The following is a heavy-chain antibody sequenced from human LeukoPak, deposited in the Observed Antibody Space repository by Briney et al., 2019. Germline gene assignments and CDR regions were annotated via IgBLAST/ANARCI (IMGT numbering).Heavy chain of an antibody. CDR3: ARASGAAFDV. J-gene: IGHJ3*01. V-gene: IGHV3-7*04. CDR1: GFTFSSYW. CDR2: IKPDGSEK. D-gene: IGHD1-26*01. Sequence: GGSLRLSCAGSGFTFSSYWMNWIRQAPGKGLEWVANIKPDGSEKYYVDSAKGRFTISRDNAKSSLYLQVNSLSAEDTAVYYCARASGAAFDVWGQETMVTVAS.